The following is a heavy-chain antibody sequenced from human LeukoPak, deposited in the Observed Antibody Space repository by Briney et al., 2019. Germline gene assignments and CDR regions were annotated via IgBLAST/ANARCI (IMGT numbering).Heavy chain of an antibody. D-gene: IGHD3-10*01. CDR1: GGTFSSYA. V-gene: IGHV1-2*02. J-gene: IGHJ5*02. Sequence: GSSVKVSCKASGGTFSSYAISWVRQAPGQGLECMGWINPNSGGTNYAQKFQGRVTMTRDTSISTAYMELSRLRSDDTAVYYCARGGSGSCFSWLDPWGQGTLVTVSS. CDR3: ARGGSGSCFSWLDP. CDR2: INPNSGGT.